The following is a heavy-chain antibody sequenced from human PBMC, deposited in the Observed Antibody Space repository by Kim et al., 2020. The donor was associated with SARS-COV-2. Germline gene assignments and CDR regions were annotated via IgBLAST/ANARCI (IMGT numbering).Heavy chain of an antibody. J-gene: IGHJ4*02. CDR3: ARDRGRGWLQPDY. CDR1: GFTFSSYS. CDR2: ISSSSRYR. D-gene: IGHD5-12*01. Sequence: GGSLRLSCAASGFTFSSYSMNWVRQAPGKGLEGVSSISSSSRYRYYADSVKGRFTISRDNAKNSLYLQMNSLRAEDTAVYYCARDRGRGWLQPDYWGQGTLVTVSS. V-gene: IGHV3-21*01.